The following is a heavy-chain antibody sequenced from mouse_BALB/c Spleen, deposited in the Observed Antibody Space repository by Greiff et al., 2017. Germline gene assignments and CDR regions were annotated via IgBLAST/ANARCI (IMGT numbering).Heavy chain of an antibody. V-gene: IGHV14-3*02. D-gene: IGHD2-1*01. CDR2: INPGSGGT. Sequence: VQLQQSGAELVKPGASVKLSCTASGFNIKDTYMHWVKQRPEQGLEWIGVINPGSGGTNYNEKFKGKATLTADKSSSTAYMQLSSLTSDDSAVYFCARSDYGNYEEGAMDYWGQGTSVTVSS. CDR1: GFNIKDTY. CDR3: ARSDYGNYEEGAMDY. J-gene: IGHJ4*01.